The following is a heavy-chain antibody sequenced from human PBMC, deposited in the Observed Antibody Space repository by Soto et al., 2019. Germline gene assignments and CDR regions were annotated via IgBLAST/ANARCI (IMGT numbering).Heavy chain of an antibody. V-gene: IGHV3-48*04. CDR2: ISHSGTTI. J-gene: IGHJ5*02. CDR1: GFTFSSYS. D-gene: IGHD1-26*01. Sequence: PGGSLRLSCAASGFTFSSYSMNWVRQDPGKGLEWVSYISHSGTTISYADSVKGRFTISRDNADNSLFLQMNSLRAEDTAVYYCARDRVEGAGWFDPWGQGTLVTVSS. CDR3: ARDRVEGAGWFDP.